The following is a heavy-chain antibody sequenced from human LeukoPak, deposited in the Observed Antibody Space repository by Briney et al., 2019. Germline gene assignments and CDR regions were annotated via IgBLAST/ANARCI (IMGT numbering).Heavy chain of an antibody. CDR1: GFTFSSYA. CDR2: ISYDGSNK. D-gene: IGHD4-17*01. V-gene: IGHV3-30-3*01. Sequence: GGSLRLSCAASGFTFSSYAMHWVRQAPGKGLEWVAVISYDGSNKYYADSVKGRFTISRDNSKNTLYLQMNSLRAEDTAVYYCAKDADYGDYKGDYWGQGTLVTVSS. CDR3: AKDADYGDYKGDY. J-gene: IGHJ4*02.